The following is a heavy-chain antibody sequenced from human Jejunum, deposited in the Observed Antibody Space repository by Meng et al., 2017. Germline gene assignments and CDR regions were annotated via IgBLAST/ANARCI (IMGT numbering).Heavy chain of an antibody. D-gene: IGHD3-10*01. CDR2: IKSQTDGGTA. J-gene: IGHJ4*02. Sequence: GESLKISCAASGFTFTNAWMSWVRQAPGKGLEWVARIKSQTDGGTADYTAPVKGRFTISRDDSTNTLYLQMDSLKTEDTAVYYCATGVTLVRRTRKHFDYWGQGTLVTVSS. V-gene: IGHV3-15*01. CDR3: ATGVTLVRRTRKHFDY. CDR1: GFTFTNAW.